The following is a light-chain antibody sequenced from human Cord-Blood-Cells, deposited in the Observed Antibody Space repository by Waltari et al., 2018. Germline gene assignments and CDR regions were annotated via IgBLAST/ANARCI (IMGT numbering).Light chain of an antibody. CDR1: QDISNY. J-gene: IGKJ5*01. Sequence: DIRMTQSPSSLSVSVGDRVTITCQASQDISNYLNWYQQKPGKAPKLLIYDASNLETGVPSRFSGSGSGTDFTFTISSLQPEDIATYYCQQYDNLITFGQGTRLEIK. V-gene: IGKV1-33*01. CDR3: QQYDNLIT. CDR2: DAS.